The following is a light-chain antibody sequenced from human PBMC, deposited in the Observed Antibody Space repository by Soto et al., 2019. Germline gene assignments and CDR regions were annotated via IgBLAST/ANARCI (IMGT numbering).Light chain of an antibody. CDR2: AAS. J-gene: IGKJ5*01. V-gene: IGKV1-39*01. CDR3: KQSYSTPFT. Sequence: DIQMTQSPSSLSASVGDRVTITCRTSQTISSWLAWYQQKPGKAHKLLIYAASSLQSGVPSRFSGSGSGTDFTLTIRSLQPEDFATYYCKQSYSTPFTFGQGTRLEIK. CDR1: QTISSW.